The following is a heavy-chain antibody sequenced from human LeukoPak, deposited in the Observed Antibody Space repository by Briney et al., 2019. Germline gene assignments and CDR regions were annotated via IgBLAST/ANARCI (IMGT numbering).Heavy chain of an antibody. CDR1: GFTFSSYA. Sequence: GGSLRLSCAASGFTFSSYAMHWVRQAPGKGLEWVAVISYDGSNKYYADSVKGRFTISRDNSKNTLYLQMNSLRAEDTAVYYCASPATPVVAATRPFDYWGQGTLVTVSS. J-gene: IGHJ4*02. D-gene: IGHD2-15*01. CDR2: ISYDGSNK. V-gene: IGHV3-30*04. CDR3: ASPATPVVAATRPFDY.